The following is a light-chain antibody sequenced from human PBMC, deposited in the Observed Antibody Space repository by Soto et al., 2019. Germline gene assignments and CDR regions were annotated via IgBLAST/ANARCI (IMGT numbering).Light chain of an antibody. J-gene: IGKJ1*01. CDR1: QRVSSN. V-gene: IGKV3-15*01. Sequence: EIVMTQSPATVSVSPGERATLSCRASQRVSSNLAWYQQKPGQAPRLLIYGASTRATGIPARYSCSGSGTVFTLIVSSLPFEYFAVYYRQQYNTQSKTFGQGTKVEI. CDR2: GAS. CDR3: QQYNTQSKT.